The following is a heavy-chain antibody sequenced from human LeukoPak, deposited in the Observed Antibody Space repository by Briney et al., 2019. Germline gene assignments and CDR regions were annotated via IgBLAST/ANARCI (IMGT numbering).Heavy chain of an antibody. V-gene: IGHV3-13*01. CDR2: IGHAGDT. Sequence: GGSLRLTCAASGFAFSSYDMHWVRQVSGKGLEWVSAIGHAGDTYYADSVKGRFTISREDAKNYFFLQMNSLRTEDTAVYYCGRIAINANNGMDVWGQGTTVTVSS. J-gene: IGHJ6*02. D-gene: IGHD1/OR15-1a*01. CDR3: GRIAINANNGMDV. CDR1: GFAFSSYD.